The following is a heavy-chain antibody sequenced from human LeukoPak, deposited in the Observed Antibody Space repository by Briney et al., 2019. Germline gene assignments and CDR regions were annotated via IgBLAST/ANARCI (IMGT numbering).Heavy chain of an antibody. J-gene: IGHJ4*02. D-gene: IGHD1-26*01. CDR3: AGVGATGAFDY. CDR1: GFIFSSYG. Sequence: GGSLRLSCAASGFIFSSYGMHWVRQAPGEGLEWVAFIRYDGNNKYYADSVEGRFTISRDNSKNTLYLQMNSLRAEDTAVYYCAGVGATGAFDYWGQGTLVTVSS. V-gene: IGHV3-30*02. CDR2: IRYDGNNK.